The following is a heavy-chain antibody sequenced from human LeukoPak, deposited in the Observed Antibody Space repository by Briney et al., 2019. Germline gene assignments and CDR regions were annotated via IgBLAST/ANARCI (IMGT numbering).Heavy chain of an antibody. J-gene: IGHJ4*02. CDR2: IIPILGTA. CDR3: ARGRYYGSGSYSYFDY. D-gene: IGHD3-10*01. CDR1: GGTFSSYA. V-gene: IGHV1-69*04. Sequence: SVKVSCKASGGTFSSYAISWVRQAPGQGLEWMGRIIPILGTANYAQKFQGRVTITADKSTSAAYMELSSLRSEDTAVYYCARGRYYGSGSYSYFDYWGQGTLVTVSS.